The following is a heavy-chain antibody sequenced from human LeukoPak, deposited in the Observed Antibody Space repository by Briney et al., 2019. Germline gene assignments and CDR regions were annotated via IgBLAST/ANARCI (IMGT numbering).Heavy chain of an antibody. CDR1: GYTFTSYY. Sequence: ASVKVSCKASGYTFTSYYMHWVRQAPGQGLEWMGLINPSGSSTSYAQKFQGRLSLTRDMSTSTDYMELSSLRSEDTAVYYCARAAAAFYYYYMDVWGKGTTVTVSS. D-gene: IGHD6-13*01. CDR3: ARAAAAFYYYYMDV. J-gene: IGHJ6*03. CDR2: INPSGSST. V-gene: IGHV1-46*01.